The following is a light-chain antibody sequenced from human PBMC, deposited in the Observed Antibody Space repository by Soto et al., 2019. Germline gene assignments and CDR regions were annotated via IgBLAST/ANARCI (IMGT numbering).Light chain of an antibody. J-gene: IGLJ2*01. V-gene: IGLV4-69*01. CDR2: LNSDGSH. CDR3: QTWGSGIVV. CDR1: SGHSNYA. Sequence: QAVVTQSPSASASLGPSVKLTCTLSSGHSNYAIAWHQQQSEKGPRYLMKLNSDGSHSKGDGIPDRFSGSSSGAERYLTISSLQSEDEADYYCQTWGSGIVVFGGGTKLTVL.